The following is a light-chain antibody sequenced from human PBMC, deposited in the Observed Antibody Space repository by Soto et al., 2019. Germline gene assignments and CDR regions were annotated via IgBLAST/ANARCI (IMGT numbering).Light chain of an antibody. CDR1: QSVRSY. CDR2: DAS. J-gene: IGKJ5*01. V-gene: IGKV3-11*01. CDR3: QQRSNWTPG. Sequence: EIVFTQSPATRSLSPGERATLSCRASQSVRSYLAWYPQKPGQAPRLLIYDASNRATGIPAVFSGSGAGPEFTLTISSLEPEDVEVDDCQQRSNWTPGFGQGTRLEIK.